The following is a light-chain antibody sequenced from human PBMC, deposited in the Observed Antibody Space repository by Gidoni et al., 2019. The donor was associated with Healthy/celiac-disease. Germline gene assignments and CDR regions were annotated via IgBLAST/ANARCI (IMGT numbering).Light chain of an antibody. CDR3: QQRSNWPPKYT. J-gene: IGKJ2*01. CDR2: DAS. Sequence: DIVLPQSPATLSLSPGERATLSCRASQSVSSYLAWYQQKPGQAPRLLIYDASTRATGIPARFSGSGSGTDFTLTISSLEPEDFAVYYCQQRSNWPPKYTFGQGTKLQIK. V-gene: IGKV3-11*01. CDR1: QSVSSY.